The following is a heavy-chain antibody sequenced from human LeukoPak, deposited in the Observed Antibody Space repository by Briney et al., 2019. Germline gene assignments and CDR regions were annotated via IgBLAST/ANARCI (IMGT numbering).Heavy chain of an antibody. V-gene: IGHV3-74*01. D-gene: IGHD6-6*01. Sequence: GGSLRLSCAASGFTFNNYWMHWVCQAPGKGLIWVSHINTDGTTTRFADSVKGRFTISRDNAKNTLYLQMNSLRAEDTAVYYCAKRQPAARPFDYWGQGTLVTVSS. CDR3: AKRQPAARPFDY. CDR2: INTDGTTT. J-gene: IGHJ4*02. CDR1: GFTFNNYW.